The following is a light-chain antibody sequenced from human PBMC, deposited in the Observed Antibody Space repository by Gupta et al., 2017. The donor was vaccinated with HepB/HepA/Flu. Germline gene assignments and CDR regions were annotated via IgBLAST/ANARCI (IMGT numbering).Light chain of an antibody. CDR2: QDS. J-gene: IGLJ2*01. V-gene: IGLV3-1*01. CDR1: KLGDKY. Sequence: SSELTQPPSVSVSPGQPASITCSGDKLGDKYACWYQQKPGQSPVLVIYQDSKRPSGIPERFSGSNSGNTATLTISGTQAMDEADYYCQAWDSSNVVFGGGTKLTVL. CDR3: QAWDSSNVV.